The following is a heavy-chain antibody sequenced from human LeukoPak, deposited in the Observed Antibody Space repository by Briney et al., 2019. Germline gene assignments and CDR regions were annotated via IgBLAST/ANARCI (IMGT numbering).Heavy chain of an antibody. J-gene: IGHJ4*02. CDR1: GFTFTTYW. Sequence: PGGSLRLSCAASGFTFTTYWMTWVRQAPGKGLEWVANIKQDGSDKYYVDSVKGRFTISRDNARKSVYLQMNSLRAEDTAVYYCAKPQSHIVVVVAAITPEYWGQGTLVTVSS. V-gene: IGHV3-7*01. CDR3: AKPQSHIVVVVAAITPEY. CDR2: IKQDGSDK. D-gene: IGHD2-15*01.